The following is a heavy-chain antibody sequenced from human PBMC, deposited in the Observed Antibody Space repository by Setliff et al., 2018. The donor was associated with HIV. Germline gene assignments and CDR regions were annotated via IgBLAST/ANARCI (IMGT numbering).Heavy chain of an antibody. CDR1: GYTFTSYY. Sequence: GASVKVSCKASGYTFTSYYMHWVRQAPGQGLEWMGIINPSGGSTSYAQKFQGRVTMTRDTSTSTVYMELSSLRSEDTAVYYCARDPAVFGLYYYHYMDVWGKGTTVTVSS. J-gene: IGHJ6*03. V-gene: IGHV1-46*03. CDR2: INPSGGST. CDR3: ARDPAVFGLYYYHYMDV. D-gene: IGHD3-16*01.